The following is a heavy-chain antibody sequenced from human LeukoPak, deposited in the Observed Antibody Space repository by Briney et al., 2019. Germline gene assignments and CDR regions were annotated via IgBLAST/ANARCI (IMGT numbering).Heavy chain of an antibody. CDR2: INYSGST. V-gene: IGHV4-59*01. Sequence: SETLSLNCTVSGGSISSYYWSWIRQPPGKGLEWIGNINYSGSTNYNRSLKSRVTISEDTSKNQFSLKLSSVTAADTAVYYCARYSSPTMIIGGFDPWGQGTLVTVSS. CDR3: ARYSSPTMIIGGFDP. D-gene: IGHD3-16*01. CDR1: GGSISSYY. J-gene: IGHJ5*02.